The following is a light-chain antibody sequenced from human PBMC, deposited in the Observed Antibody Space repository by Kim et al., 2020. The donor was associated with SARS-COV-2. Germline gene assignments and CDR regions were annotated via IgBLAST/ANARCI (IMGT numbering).Light chain of an antibody. V-gene: IGLV3-21*03. CDR2: DDS. CDR3: QVWDSSSDPVV. J-gene: IGLJ2*01. CDR1: NMGSKG. Sequence: PRKTARMTGGGNNMGSKGVHWYQQKPGQAPVLVVYDDSDRPSGIPERFSGSNSGNTATLTISRVEAGDEADYYCQVWDSSSDPVVFGGGTQLTVL.